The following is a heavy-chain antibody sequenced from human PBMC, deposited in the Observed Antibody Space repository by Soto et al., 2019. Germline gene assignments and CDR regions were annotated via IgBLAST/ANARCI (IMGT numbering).Heavy chain of an antibody. V-gene: IGHV3-74*01. CDR2: IDSDGSPT. D-gene: IGHD5-12*01. J-gene: IGHJ4*02. Sequence: PGGSLRLSCTASGFTFSSYWMHWVRQVPGKGLVWVSRIDSDGSPTNYADFVKGRFTISRDNAKNTLYLQMNSLRVEDTAVYYCARGASGYGNFDYWGQGTLVTVSS. CDR3: ARGASGYGNFDY. CDR1: GFTFSSYW.